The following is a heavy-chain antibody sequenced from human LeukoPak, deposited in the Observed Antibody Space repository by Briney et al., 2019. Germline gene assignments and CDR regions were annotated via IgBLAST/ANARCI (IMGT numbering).Heavy chain of an antibody. CDR2: ISAYNGNT. J-gene: IGHJ4*02. Sequence: ASVKVSCKASGYTFTSYGISWVRQAPGQGLEWMGWISAYNGNTNYAQKLQGRVTMTTDTSTSTAYMELRSLRSDDTAVYYCARLPWATGNYYFDFWGQGTLVTVSS. CDR1: GYTFTSYG. CDR3: ARLPWATGNYYFDF. V-gene: IGHV1-18*01. D-gene: IGHD5-24*01.